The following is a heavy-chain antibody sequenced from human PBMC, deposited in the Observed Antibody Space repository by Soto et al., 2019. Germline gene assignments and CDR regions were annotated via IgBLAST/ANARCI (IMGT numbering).Heavy chain of an antibody. CDR3: TGVGDYSKVYY. CDR1: GFTFGDYG. J-gene: IGHJ4*02. Sequence: LRLSCAASGFTFGDYGMSWVRQAPGKGLEWVGFIRAKAYGGTTEYAASVKGRFTFSRDDSKSIAYLQMNSLKTEDTAVYYCTGVGDYSKVYYWGQGTLVTVSS. V-gene: IGHV3-49*04. CDR2: IRAKAYGGTT. D-gene: IGHD2-21*01.